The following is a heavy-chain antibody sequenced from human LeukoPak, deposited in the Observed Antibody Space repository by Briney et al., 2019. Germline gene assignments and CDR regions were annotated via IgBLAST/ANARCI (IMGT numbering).Heavy chain of an antibody. CDR2: ISAYNGDT. V-gene: IGHV1-18*01. CDR1: GYTFTNYG. CDR3: ARDACISCGGDSYHDP. Sequence: GASVKVSCKASGYTFTNYGISWVRQTPGQGLEWMAWISAYNGDTNYAQKFQGRVILTTDTSTTTAYMEVRNLRSDDTAVYYCARDACISCGGDSYHDPWGQGTLVTVSS. D-gene: IGHD2-21*02. J-gene: IGHJ5*02.